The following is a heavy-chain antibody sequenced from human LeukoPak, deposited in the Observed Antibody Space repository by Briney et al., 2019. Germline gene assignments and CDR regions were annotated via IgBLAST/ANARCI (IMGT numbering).Heavy chain of an antibody. D-gene: IGHD6-13*01. CDR3: ARPGIAAAGLDY. V-gene: IGHV1-69*05. CDR1: GGTFSSYA. CDR2: IIPIFGTA. Sequence: ASVKVSCKASGGTFSSYAISWVRQAPGQGLEWMGGIIPIFGTANYAQKFQGRVTITTDESTSTAYMELSSLRSEDTAVYYCARPGIAAAGLDYWGQGTLVTVSS. J-gene: IGHJ4*02.